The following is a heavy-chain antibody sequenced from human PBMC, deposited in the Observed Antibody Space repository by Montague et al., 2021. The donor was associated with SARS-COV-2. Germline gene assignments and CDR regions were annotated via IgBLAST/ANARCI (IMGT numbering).Heavy chain of an antibody. V-gene: IGHV6-1*01. CDR1: GDSVAEHRGC. J-gene: IGHJ6*02. Sequence: CAISGDSVAEHRGCSSWLRHAPSTDLDWLGSTYYRSKWYNDYAVSVKSRISINPDTSKNQFSLQLNSVTPDDTAVYYCARLKYGMDVWGQGTTVTVSS. CDR3: ARLKYGMDV. CDR2: TYYRSKWYN.